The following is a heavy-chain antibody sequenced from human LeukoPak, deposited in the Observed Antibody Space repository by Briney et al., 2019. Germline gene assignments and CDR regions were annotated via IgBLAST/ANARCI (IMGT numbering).Heavy chain of an antibody. Sequence: GESLKISCKHSEYSFPNYCIGWVRQVPGKSLEWMGIIYPDDSDTRYSPSFQGQVTISADRSISTAYLQWSSLKASDTAMYYCAIGRGGQQLGDYWGQGTLVTVSS. D-gene: IGHD6-13*01. J-gene: IGHJ4*02. CDR1: EYSFPNYC. CDR3: AIGRGGQQLGDY. CDR2: IYPDDSDT. V-gene: IGHV5-51*01.